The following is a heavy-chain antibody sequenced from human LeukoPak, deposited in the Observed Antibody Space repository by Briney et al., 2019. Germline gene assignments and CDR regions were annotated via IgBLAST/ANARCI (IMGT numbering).Heavy chain of an antibody. D-gene: IGHD3-3*01. Sequence: SETLSLTCTVSGRSIDNYYWGWIPQSPGKGLEYIAYIFYNGRTNYNLSLKSRVTISVDTSKNQFSLKLNYVTPADTAVYYCARHDFWSGFDYWGEGALVTVSS. CDR1: GRSIDNYY. CDR3: ARHDFWSGFDY. V-gene: IGHV4-59*08. J-gene: IGHJ4*02. CDR2: IFYNGRT.